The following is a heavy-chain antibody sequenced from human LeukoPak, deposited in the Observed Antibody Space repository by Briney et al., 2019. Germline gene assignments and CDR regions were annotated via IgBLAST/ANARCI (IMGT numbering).Heavy chain of an antibody. J-gene: IGHJ5*02. CDR1: GYTFTGYY. D-gene: IGHD2-2*01. V-gene: IGHV1-18*04. Sequence: EASVKVSCKASGYTFTGYYMHWVRQAPGQGLEWMGWISAYNGNTNYAQKLQGRVTMTTDASTSTAYMELRSLRSDDTAVYYCAREDLVPAAIPYNWFDPWGQGTLVTVSS. CDR2: ISAYNGNT. CDR3: AREDLVPAAIPYNWFDP.